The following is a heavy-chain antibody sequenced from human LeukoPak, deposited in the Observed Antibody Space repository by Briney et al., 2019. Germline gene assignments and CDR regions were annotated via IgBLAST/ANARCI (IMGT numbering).Heavy chain of an antibody. CDR3: ARALSMVRGVYYFDY. J-gene: IGHJ4*02. V-gene: IGHV4-30-2*01. CDR2: IYHSGST. CDR1: GGSISSGGYS. Sequence: PSQTLSLTCAVSGGSISSGGYSWSWIRQPPGKGLEWIGYIYHSGSTYYNPSLKSRVTISVDRSKNQFSLKLSSVTAADTAVYYCARALSMVRGVYYFDYWGQGTLVTVSS. D-gene: IGHD3-10*01.